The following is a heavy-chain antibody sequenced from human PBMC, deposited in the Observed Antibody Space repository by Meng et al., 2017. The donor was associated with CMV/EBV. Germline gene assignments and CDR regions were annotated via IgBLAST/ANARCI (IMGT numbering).Heavy chain of an antibody. J-gene: IGHJ5*02. Sequence: GSLRLSCAVYGGSFSGYYWSWIRQPPGKGLEWVGEINHSGSTNYNPSLKSRVTISVDTSKNQFSLKLSSVTAADTAVYYCARGITTLGWFDPWGQGTLVTVSS. V-gene: IGHV4-34*01. CDR2: INHSGST. D-gene: IGHD3-10*02. CDR1: GGSFSGYY. CDR3: ARGITTLGWFDP.